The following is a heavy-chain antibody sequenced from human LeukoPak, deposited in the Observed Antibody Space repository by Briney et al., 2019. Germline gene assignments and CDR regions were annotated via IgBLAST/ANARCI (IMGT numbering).Heavy chain of an antibody. V-gene: IGHV3-23*01. D-gene: IGHD1-26*01. CDR2: ISNSGGGT. J-gene: IGHJ3*02. CDR3: AKGAGAEAFHI. Sequence: GASLRLSCAASGFTFSSHAMSWVRQAPGKGLEWVSGISNSGGGTYYADSVKGRFTISRDNSESTLYLQMNSLRADDAAVYYCAKGAGAEAFHIWGQGTMVTVSS. CDR1: GFTFSSHA.